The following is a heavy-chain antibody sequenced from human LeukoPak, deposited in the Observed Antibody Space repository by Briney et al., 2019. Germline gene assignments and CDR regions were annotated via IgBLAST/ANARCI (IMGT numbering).Heavy chain of an antibody. Sequence: SETLSLTCAVSGVAISRGGYAWNWIRQPPGKGLEWIAYIYHSGTTYYNPSLRSRVTISLDTSRNQFSLKLSSVTAADTAVYYCAAELYGGIFGHCCSFAYWGQGTLVTVSS. J-gene: IGHJ4*02. CDR2: IYHSGTT. V-gene: IGHV4-30-2*01. CDR3: AAELYGGIFGHCCSFAY. D-gene: IGHD1-26*01. CDR1: GVAISRGGYA.